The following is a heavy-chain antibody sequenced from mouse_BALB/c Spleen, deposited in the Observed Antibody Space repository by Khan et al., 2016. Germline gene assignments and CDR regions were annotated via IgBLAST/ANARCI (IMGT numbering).Heavy chain of an antibody. Sequence: EVELVESGPDLVKPSQSVSLTCTVTGYSITSHYSWHWIRHFPGNKVEWMGYIHYSGSTDFNPSLKSRNSITRDTSKNQVFLQLNYVTTEDTATYYCAASSSCYWYSFDYWGQGTTLTVSS. V-gene: IGHV3-1*02. D-gene: IGHD3-1*01. CDR1: GYSITSHYS. CDR2: IHYSGST. J-gene: IGHJ2*01. CDR3: AASSSCYWYSFDY.